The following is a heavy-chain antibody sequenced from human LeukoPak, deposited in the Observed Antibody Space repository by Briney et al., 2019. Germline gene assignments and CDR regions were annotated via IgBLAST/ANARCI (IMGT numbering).Heavy chain of an antibody. CDR3: ARKFHSQAMIVVVITAYDAFDM. Sequence: ASVKVSCKASGYTFTSYYMHWVRQAPGQGLELMGIINPSGGSTSYAQKFQGRVTMTRDTSTSTVYMELSSLRPEDTPVYYCARKFHSQAMIVVVITAYDAFDMWGQGTMVTVSS. CDR1: GYTFTSYY. J-gene: IGHJ3*02. V-gene: IGHV1-46*01. CDR2: INPSGGST. D-gene: IGHD3-22*01.